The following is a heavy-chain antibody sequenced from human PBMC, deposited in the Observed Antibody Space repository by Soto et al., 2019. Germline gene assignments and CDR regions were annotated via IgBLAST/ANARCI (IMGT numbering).Heavy chain of an antibody. Sequence: QVQLQQWGAGLLKPSETLSLTCAVYGGSFSGYYWSWIRQPPGKGLEWLGEINHSGSTNYNPSLKRRTTISVYTSKNQFSLKLSSVTASYTAVYYCARARAYYYGSGSYNPWGQGTLVTVSS. D-gene: IGHD3-10*01. J-gene: IGHJ5*02. CDR2: INHSGST. CDR3: ARARAYYYGSGSYNP. V-gene: IGHV4-34*01. CDR1: GGSFSGYY.